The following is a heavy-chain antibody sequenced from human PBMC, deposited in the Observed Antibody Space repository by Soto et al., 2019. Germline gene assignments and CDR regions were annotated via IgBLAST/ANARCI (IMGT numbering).Heavy chain of an antibody. D-gene: IGHD2-15*01. CDR1: GGSISSYY. Sequence: PSETLSLTCTVSGGSISSYYWSWIRQPPGKGLEWIGYIYYSGSTNYNPSLKSRVTISVDTSKNQFSLKLSSVTAADTAVYHCARVGYCSGGSCLDDWGQGTLVTVSS. CDR2: IYYSGST. CDR3: ARVGYCSGGSCLDD. V-gene: IGHV4-59*01. J-gene: IGHJ4*02.